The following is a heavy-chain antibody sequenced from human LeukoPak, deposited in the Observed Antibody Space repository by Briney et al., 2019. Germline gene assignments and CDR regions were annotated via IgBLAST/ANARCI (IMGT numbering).Heavy chain of an antibody. J-gene: IGHJ4*02. CDR1: GASLSGYY. V-gene: IGHV4-34*01. D-gene: IGHD3-10*01. Sequence: SETLSPTCEVSGASLSGYYWSWIRQAPGKGLEWIGEISHGGSTNYNPSLKSRVTISAHTSKNQFSLKLSSVIGADTAVYFCARNGWGSGSYWFYWGQGTLVTVSA. CDR3: ARNGWGSGSYWFY. CDR2: ISHGGST.